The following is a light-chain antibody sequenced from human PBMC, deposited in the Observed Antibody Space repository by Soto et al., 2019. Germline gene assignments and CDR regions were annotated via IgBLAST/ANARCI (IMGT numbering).Light chain of an antibody. CDR1: QIVSSN. V-gene: IGKV3-15*01. Sequence: IVMTQSPATLSVSPEERATLSCRASQIVSSNLAWYQQKPGQAPRLLIYGASTRATGIPARFSGSGSGTEFTLTISSLQSEDFAVYYCQQFNNWPSVTFGQGTKVDIK. J-gene: IGKJ1*01. CDR2: GAS. CDR3: QQFNNWPSVT.